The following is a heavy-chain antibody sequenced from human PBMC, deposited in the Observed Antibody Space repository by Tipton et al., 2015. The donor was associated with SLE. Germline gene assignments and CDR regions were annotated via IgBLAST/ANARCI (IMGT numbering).Heavy chain of an antibody. D-gene: IGHD3-22*01. CDR2: IYSGGST. J-gene: IGHJ6*02. CDR1: GFTFSDYY. CDR3: ASSKDSSGYLYYYYYYGMDV. V-gene: IGHV3-53*01. Sequence: GSLRLSCAASGFTFSDYYMSWVRQAPGKGLEWVSVIYSGGSTYYADSVKGRFTISRDNSKNTLYLQMNSLRAEDTAVYYCASSKDSSGYLYYYYYYGMDVWGQGTTVTVSS.